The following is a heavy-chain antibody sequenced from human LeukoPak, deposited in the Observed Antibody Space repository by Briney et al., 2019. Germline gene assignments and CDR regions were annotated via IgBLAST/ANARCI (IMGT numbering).Heavy chain of an antibody. CDR2: ISSSGSYI. D-gene: IGHD1-14*01. Sequence: PGGSLRLSCAASRFTFSSYSMNWVRQAPGKGLEWVSSISSSGSYIYYADSVKGRFTISRDNAKNSLYLQMNSLRAEDTAVYYCARVGPWVNPDYYYCYMDVWGKGTTVTVSS. CDR3: ARVGPWVNPDYYYCYMDV. CDR1: RFTFSSYS. J-gene: IGHJ6*03. V-gene: IGHV3-21*01.